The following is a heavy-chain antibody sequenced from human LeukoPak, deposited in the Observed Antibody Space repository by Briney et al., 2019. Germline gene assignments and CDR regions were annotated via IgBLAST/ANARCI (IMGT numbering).Heavy chain of an antibody. V-gene: IGHV4-59*11. D-gene: IGHD3-10*01. J-gene: IGHJ6*03. CDR2: IYYSGST. CDR1: GGSISSHY. CDR3: ARGPYGMYYYYYYYMDV. Sequence: PSETLSLTCTVSGGSISSHYRSWIRQPPGKGLEWIGYIYYSGSTNYNPSLKSRVTISVDTSKNQFSLKLSSVTAADTAVYYCARGPYGMYYYYYYYMDVWGKGTTVTVSS.